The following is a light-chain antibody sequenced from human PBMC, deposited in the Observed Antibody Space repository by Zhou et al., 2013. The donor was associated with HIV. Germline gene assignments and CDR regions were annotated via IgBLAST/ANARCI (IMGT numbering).Light chain of an antibody. CDR2: GAS. CDR1: QSVSSSY. V-gene: IGKV3-20*01. Sequence: EIVLTQSPGTLSLSPGERATLSCRASQSVSSSYLAWYQQKPGQAPRLLIYGASNRATGIPDRFSGSGSGTDFTLTISRLEPEDFAVYYCQQYGSPPWTFGQGTKVE. J-gene: IGKJ1*01. CDR3: QQYGSPPWT.